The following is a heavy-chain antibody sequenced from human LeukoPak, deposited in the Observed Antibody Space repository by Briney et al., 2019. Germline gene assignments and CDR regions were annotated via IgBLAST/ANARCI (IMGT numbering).Heavy chain of an antibody. V-gene: IGHV4-39*01. CDR1: GGSISSSSYY. CDR2: IYYSGST. CDR3: ARHATSIAVAGSFDY. D-gene: IGHD6-19*01. J-gene: IGHJ4*02. Sequence: SETLSLTCTVSGGSISSSSYYWGWIRQPPGKGLEWIGSIYYSGSTYYNPSLKSRVTISVDTSKNQFSLKLSSATAADTAVYYCARHATSIAVAGSFDYWGQGTLVTVSS.